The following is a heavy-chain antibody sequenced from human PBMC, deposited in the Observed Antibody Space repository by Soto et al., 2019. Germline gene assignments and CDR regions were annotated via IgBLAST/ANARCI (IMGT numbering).Heavy chain of an antibody. Sequence: GGSLRLSCAVSGFTFSSYGMSWVRQAPGKGLEWVSGISGSGGDTYYADSVKGRFTISRDNSKNTLYLQMNSLRAEDTAVYYCAKEGIRGSRFYYFYCMDVWGKGTTVTVSS. V-gene: IGHV3-23*01. D-gene: IGHD2-15*01. CDR2: ISGSGGDT. CDR1: GFTFSSYG. J-gene: IGHJ6*03. CDR3: AKEGIRGSRFYYFYCMDV.